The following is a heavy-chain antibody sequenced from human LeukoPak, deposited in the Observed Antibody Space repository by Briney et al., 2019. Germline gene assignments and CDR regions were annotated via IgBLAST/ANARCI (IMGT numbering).Heavy chain of an antibody. D-gene: IGHD5-24*01. Sequence: PSETLSLTCTVSGGSISSHYWSWIRQPPGKGLEWIEYIYYSGSTNYNPSLKSRVTISVDTSKNQFSLKLSSVTAADTAVYYCARGGRGRWLQFGGLDYWGQGTLVTVSS. CDR1: GGSISSHY. CDR3: ARGGRGRWLQFGGLDY. V-gene: IGHV4-59*11. J-gene: IGHJ4*02. CDR2: IYYSGST.